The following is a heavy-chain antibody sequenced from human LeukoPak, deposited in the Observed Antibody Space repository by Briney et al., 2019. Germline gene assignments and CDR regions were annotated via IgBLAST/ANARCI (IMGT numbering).Heavy chain of an antibody. CDR3: ARESTNS. Sequence: SETLSLTCTVSGGSISSYYWSWIRQPPGKGLEWIGSIYHSGSTYYNPSLKSRVTISVDTSKNQFSLKLSSVTAADTAVYYCARESTNSWGQGTLVTVSS. CDR1: GGSISSYY. J-gene: IGHJ4*02. CDR2: IYHSGST. D-gene: IGHD5-24*01. V-gene: IGHV4-38-2*02.